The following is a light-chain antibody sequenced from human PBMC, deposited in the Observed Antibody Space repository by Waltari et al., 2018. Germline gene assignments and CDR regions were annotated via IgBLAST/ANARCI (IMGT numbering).Light chain of an antibody. CDR1: SSDVGGYNY. CDR3: SSYTSSSTQV. J-gene: IGLJ1*01. Sequence: QSALTQPASVSGSPGQSITISCTGTSSDVGGYNYVSWYQQHPGKAPNLMIYDVSNRPSGVSNRFSGSKSGNTASLTISGPQAEDEADYYCSSYTSSSTQVFGTGTKVTVL. V-gene: IGLV2-14*03. CDR2: DVS.